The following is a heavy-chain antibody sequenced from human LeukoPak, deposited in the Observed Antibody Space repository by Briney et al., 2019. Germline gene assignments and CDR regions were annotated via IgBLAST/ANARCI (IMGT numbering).Heavy chain of an antibody. Sequence: SETLSLTCTVSGGSISSSGSYWGWIRQPPGKGLEWIGSVNYSGNTYNPSLKSRVTISVDTSKNQFSLNLTSVNAADTAIYYCARVMAARREDLNWFDPWGQGTLVTVSS. CDR2: VNYSGNT. D-gene: IGHD6-6*01. CDR3: ARVMAARREDLNWFDP. J-gene: IGHJ5*02. CDR1: GGSISSSGSY. V-gene: IGHV4-39*07.